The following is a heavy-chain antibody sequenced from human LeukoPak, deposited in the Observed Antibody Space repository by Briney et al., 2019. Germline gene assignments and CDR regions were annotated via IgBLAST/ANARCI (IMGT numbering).Heavy chain of an antibody. CDR1: GFTFSRSW. J-gene: IGHJ4*02. CDR2: MNQDGSEK. CDR3: AREGFLDY. Sequence: GGSLRLSCAASGFTFSRSWMSWVRQAPGRGLEWVANMNQDGSEKNYVDSVKGRFTISRDNGKNSLYLQMNSLRAEDTAVYYCAREGFLDYWGQGTLVTVSS. V-gene: IGHV3-7*01. D-gene: IGHD3-3*01.